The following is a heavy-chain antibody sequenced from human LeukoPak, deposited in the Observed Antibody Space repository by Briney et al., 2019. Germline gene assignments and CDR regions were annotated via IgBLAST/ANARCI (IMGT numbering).Heavy chain of an antibody. D-gene: IGHD4-11*01. CDR2: INPNSGYT. CDR1: GHTFTGSY. CDR3: ARAVTLTDIDY. J-gene: IGHJ4*02. Sequence: GASVKVSCKASGHTFTGSYIYWVRQAPGRGLEWMGWINPNSGYTDSAQSFQGRVTLTRDTSISTAYMELSSLRPDDTAVYYCARAVTLTDIDYWGQGTLVTVSS. V-gene: IGHV1-2*02.